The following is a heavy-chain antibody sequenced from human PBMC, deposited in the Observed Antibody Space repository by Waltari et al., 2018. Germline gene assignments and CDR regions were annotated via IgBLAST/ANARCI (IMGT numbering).Heavy chain of an antibody. V-gene: IGHV1-8*03. Sequence: QVQRLQSGAELRNPGASVTVSCKPSGYTCPSHDTTWVGQPTGQGLEWMGWRNPNSGNTGYAQKFQGRVTITRNTSISTAYMELSSLRSEDTAVYYCARGAAAAGPAYYFDYWGQGTLVTVSS. CDR1: GYTCPSHD. CDR3: ARGAAAAGPAYYFDY. CDR2: RNPNSGNT. J-gene: IGHJ4*02. D-gene: IGHD6-13*01.